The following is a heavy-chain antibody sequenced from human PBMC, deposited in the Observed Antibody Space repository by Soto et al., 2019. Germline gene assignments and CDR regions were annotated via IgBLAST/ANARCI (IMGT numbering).Heavy chain of an antibody. V-gene: IGHV4-59*01. CDR2: IYYSGST. J-gene: IGHJ4*02. CDR1: GGSISSYY. D-gene: IGHD3-16*01. Sequence: SETLSLTCTVSGGSISSYYWSWIRQPPGKGLEWIGYIYYSGSTNYNPSLKSRVTISVDTSKNQFSLKLSSVTAADTAVYYCARERAGTGGIDYWGQGTLVTVS. CDR3: ARERAGTGGIDY.